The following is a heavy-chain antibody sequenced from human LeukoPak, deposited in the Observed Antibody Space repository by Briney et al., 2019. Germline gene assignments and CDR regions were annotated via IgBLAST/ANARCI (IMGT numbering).Heavy chain of an antibody. V-gene: IGHV3-21*01. CDR1: GFTFSSYW. CDR2: ISSSGRYT. CDR3: ARVAEAAAFDY. Sequence: GGSLRLSCAASGFTFSSYWMHWVRQAPGKGLEWVSSISSSGRYTYYSDSVKGRFTISRDNAKNSLYLQMNSLRAEDTAVYYCARVAEAAAFDYWGQGTLVTVSS. D-gene: IGHD6-13*01. J-gene: IGHJ4*02.